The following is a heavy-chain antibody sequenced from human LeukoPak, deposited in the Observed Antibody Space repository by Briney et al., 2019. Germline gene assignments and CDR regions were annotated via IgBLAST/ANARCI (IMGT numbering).Heavy chain of an antibody. CDR2: ITPDGSQI. V-gene: IGHV3-74*01. Sequence: GGSLRLSCAASGFTFSIYWMYWVRQAPGKGRVWVSRITPDGSQIGYADSVKGRFTISRDNAKNTLYLQMNSLRAEDTALYYCAGENVGTAPGYWGQGTLVTVSS. CDR3: AGENVGTAPGY. J-gene: IGHJ4*02. D-gene: IGHD1-7*01. CDR1: GFTFSIYW.